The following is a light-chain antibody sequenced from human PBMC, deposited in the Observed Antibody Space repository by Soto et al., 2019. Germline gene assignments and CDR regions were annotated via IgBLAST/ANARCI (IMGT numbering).Light chain of an antibody. Sequence: ERVMTQSPATLSVSPGERATLSCRASQSVTSNLAWYQQKPGQAPRLLIFDASTRATGITARFSGSESGTEFTLTINSLQSEDSAVYYCQQYHDWPGTFGQGTKVEIK. CDR2: DAS. CDR3: QQYHDWPGT. CDR1: QSVTSN. V-gene: IGKV3-15*01. J-gene: IGKJ1*01.